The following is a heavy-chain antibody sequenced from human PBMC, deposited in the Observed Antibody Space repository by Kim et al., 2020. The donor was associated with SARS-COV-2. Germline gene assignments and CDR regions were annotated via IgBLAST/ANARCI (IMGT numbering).Heavy chain of an antibody. D-gene: IGHD3-22*01. CDR3: ARLIYYELDDNWFDP. J-gene: IGHJ5*02. Sequence: GESLKISCKGSGYSFTSYWISWVRQMPGKGLEWMGRIDPSDSYTNYSPSFQGHVTISADKSISTAYLQWSSLKASDTAMYYCARLIYYELDDNWFDPWGQGTLVTVSS. V-gene: IGHV5-10-1*01. CDR2: IDPSDSYT. CDR1: GYSFTSYW.